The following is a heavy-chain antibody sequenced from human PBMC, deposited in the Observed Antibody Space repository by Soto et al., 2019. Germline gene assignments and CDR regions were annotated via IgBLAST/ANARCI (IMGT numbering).Heavy chain of an antibody. CDR2: IKQDGSEK. CDR1: GFTFSSYW. V-gene: IGHV3-7*03. Sequence: PRLSCAASGFTFSSYWMSWVRQAPGKGLEWVANIKQDGSEKYYVDSVKGRFTISRDNAKNSLYLQMNSLRAEDTAVYYCARPLLPYSSSWYGSWFDPWGQGTLVTVSS. D-gene: IGHD6-13*01. J-gene: IGHJ5*02. CDR3: ARPLLPYSSSWYGSWFDP.